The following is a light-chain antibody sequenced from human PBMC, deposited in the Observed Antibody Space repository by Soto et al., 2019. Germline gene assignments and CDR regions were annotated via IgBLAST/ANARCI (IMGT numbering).Light chain of an antibody. CDR1: TSDVGAYDY. CDR3: SSYAGSNNLGV. J-gene: IGLJ1*01. V-gene: IGLV2-8*01. CDR2: EVS. Sequence: QSALTQPPSASGSPGQSVTISCTGTTSDVGAYDYVSWYQQHPGKAPKLMIYEVSKRPSGVPDRFSASKSGNTASLTVSGLQAGDEADYYCSSYAGSNNLGVFGTGTKLTVL.